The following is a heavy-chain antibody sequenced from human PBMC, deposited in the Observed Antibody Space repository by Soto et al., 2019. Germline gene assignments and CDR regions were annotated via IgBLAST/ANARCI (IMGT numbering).Heavy chain of an antibody. D-gene: IGHD3-16*01. CDR2: ISAHNGNT. CDR3: AGGRYGDY. CDR1: GYTFTSYG. J-gene: IGHJ4*02. V-gene: IGHV1-18*01. Sequence: QVHLVQSGAEVKKPGASVKVSCKASGYTFTSYGITWVRQAPGQGLEWMGWISAHNGNTDYAQKLQGRVIVTRDTSPSPAYMGLRRLRSGGTAVYFCAGGRYGDYWGQGALVTVSS.